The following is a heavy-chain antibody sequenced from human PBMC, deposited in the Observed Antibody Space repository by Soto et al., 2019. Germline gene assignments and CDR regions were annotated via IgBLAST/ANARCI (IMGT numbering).Heavy chain of an antibody. D-gene: IGHD3-10*01. V-gene: IGHV4-30-2*01. CDR2: IYHSGST. CDR3: ARAVVRGVTTGYWFDP. Sequence: LSLTCAVSGGSISSGGYSWSWIRQPPGKGLEWIGYIYHSGSTYYNPSLKSRVTISVDRSKNQFSLKLSSVTAADTAVYYCARAVVRGVTTGYWFDPWGQGTLVTVSS. CDR1: GGSISSGGYS. J-gene: IGHJ5*02.